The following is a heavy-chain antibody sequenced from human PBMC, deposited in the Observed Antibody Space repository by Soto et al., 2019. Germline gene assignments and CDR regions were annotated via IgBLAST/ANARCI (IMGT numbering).Heavy chain of an antibody. CDR1: GGSISSYY. CDR2: IYYSGST. J-gene: IGHJ5*02. Sequence: PLETLSLTCTVSGGSISSYYWSWIRQPPGKGLEWIGYIYYSGSTNYNPSLKSRVTISVDTSKNQFSLKLSSVTAADTAVYYCARGQDYVWGSLDNWFDPWGQGTLVTVSS. CDR3: ARGQDYVWGSLDNWFDP. D-gene: IGHD3-16*01. V-gene: IGHV4-59*01.